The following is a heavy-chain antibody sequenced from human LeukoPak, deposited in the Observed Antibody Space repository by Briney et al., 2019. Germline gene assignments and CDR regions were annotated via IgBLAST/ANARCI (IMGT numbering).Heavy chain of an antibody. D-gene: IGHD3-10*01. Sequence: GGSLRLSCAASGFTFSSYAMHWVRQAPGKGLEWVAVISYDGSNKYYADSVKGRFTISRDNSKNTLYLQMNSLRAEDTAVYYCARGLVVRGVYYYGMDVWGQGTTVTVSS. J-gene: IGHJ6*02. CDR2: ISYDGSNK. CDR3: ARGLVVRGVYYYGMDV. V-gene: IGHV3-30-3*01. CDR1: GFTFSSYA.